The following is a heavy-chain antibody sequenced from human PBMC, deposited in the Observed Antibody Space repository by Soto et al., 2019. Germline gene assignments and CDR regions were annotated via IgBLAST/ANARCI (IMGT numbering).Heavy chain of an antibody. CDR2: IIPILGIA. Sequence: GASVKVSCKASGGTFSSYTISWVRQAPGQGLEWMGRIIPILGIANYAQKFQGRVTITADKSTSTAYMELSSLRSEDTAVYYCARYRTRYCSGGSCYTPNNWFDHWGQGTLVTVSS. D-gene: IGHD2-15*01. J-gene: IGHJ5*02. CDR3: ARYRTRYCSGGSCYTPNNWFDH. CDR1: GGTFSSYT. V-gene: IGHV1-69*02.